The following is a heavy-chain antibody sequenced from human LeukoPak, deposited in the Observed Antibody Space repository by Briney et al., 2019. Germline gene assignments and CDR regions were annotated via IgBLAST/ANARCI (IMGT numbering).Heavy chain of an antibody. J-gene: IGHJ6*02. CDR3: ARVMGVSYYGMDV. CDR1: GFTVSSNY. CDR2: IYSGGST. D-gene: IGHD3-16*01. Sequence: GGSLRLSCAASGFTVSSNYMSWVRQAPGKGLERVSVIYSGGSTYYADSVKGQFTISIHNSKNTLYLQMNSLRAEDTDVYYCARVMGVSYYGMDVWGQGTTVTVSS. V-gene: IGHV3-53*04.